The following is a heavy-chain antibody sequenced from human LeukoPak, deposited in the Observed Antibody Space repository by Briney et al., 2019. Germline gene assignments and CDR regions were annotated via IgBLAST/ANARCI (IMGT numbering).Heavy chain of an antibody. CDR2: ISANNGDT. CDR1: GYTFTSYR. V-gene: IGHV1-18*01. CDR3: ARVMVRGVNWFDP. J-gene: IGHJ5*02. Sequence: ASVKVSCKASGYTFTSYRITWVRQAPGQGLEWMGWISANNGDTNYAQKFQGRVTMTTDTSTSTLYMELRSLRLDDTAVYYCARVMVRGVNWFDPWGQGTLVTVSS. D-gene: IGHD3-10*01.